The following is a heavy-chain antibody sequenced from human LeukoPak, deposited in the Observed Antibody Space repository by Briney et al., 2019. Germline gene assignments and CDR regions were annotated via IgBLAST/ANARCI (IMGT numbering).Heavy chain of an antibody. V-gene: IGHV3-66*01. J-gene: IGHJ4*02. CDR1: GFAVRSNY. CDR3: AMTAVAGTGDY. Sequence: GVSLRLSCAASGFAVRSNYMSWVRQAQGKGLEWVSVIYSGGSTYYADSVKGRFTISRDNSKNTLYLQMNSLRAEDTAVYYCAMTAVAGTGDYWGQGTLVTVSS. D-gene: IGHD6-19*01. CDR2: IYSGGST.